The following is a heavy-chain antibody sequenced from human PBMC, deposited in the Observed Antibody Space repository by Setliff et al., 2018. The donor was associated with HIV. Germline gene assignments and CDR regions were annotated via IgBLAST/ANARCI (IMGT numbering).Heavy chain of an antibody. CDR2: IHPGDSNI. J-gene: IGHJ6*02. CDR3: ASSITVAAGRSHYYYAMDV. V-gene: IGHV5-51*01. CDR1: GYSFSSYW. Sequence: GESLKNSCKGSGYSFSSYWIGWVRQKPGKGLEWMGIIHPGDSNIKYSPSFRGQVTISADKSISIAYLQWSSLKASDTAMYYCASSITVAAGRSHYYYAMDVWGQGTTVTVSS. D-gene: IGHD1-20*01.